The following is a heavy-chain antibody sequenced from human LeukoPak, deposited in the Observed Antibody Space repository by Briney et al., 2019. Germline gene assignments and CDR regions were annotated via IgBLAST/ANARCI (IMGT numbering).Heavy chain of an antibody. CDR3: ASTRRAAVAGRFDS. CDR2: IYHSGNT. J-gene: IGHJ4*02. V-gene: IGHV4-4*09. Sequence: SETLSLTCNVSGASMSSNYWSWIRQPPGKGLEWIGYIYHSGNTNYSPSLESRVTMSVDESKNQFSLRVDFVSPADTAVYYCASTRRAAVAGRFDSWGQGTLVTVSS. CDR1: GASMSSNY. D-gene: IGHD6-19*01.